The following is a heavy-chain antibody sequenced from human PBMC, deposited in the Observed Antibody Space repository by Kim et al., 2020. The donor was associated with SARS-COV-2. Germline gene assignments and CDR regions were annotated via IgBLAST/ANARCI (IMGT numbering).Heavy chain of an antibody. J-gene: IGHJ4*02. Sequence: NPSLKSRVTISVDTSRKQFSLELTSVTAADTAVYYCARRSRGDGSPGYWGQGTLVTVSS. CDR3: ARRSRGDGSPGY. D-gene: IGHD3-16*01. V-gene: IGHV4-39*01.